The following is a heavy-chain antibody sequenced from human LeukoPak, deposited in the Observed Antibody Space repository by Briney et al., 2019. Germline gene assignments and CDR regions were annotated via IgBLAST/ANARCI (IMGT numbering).Heavy chain of an antibody. CDR1: GGSFSGYY. CDR3: ARGLVAYHYGSGSPHRFDP. D-gene: IGHD3-10*01. V-gene: IGHV4-34*01. Sequence: SETLSLTCAVYGGSFSGYYWSWIRQPPGKGLEWIGEINHSGSTNYNPSLKSRVTISVDTSKNQFSLKLSSVTAADTAVYYCARGLVAYHYGSGSPHRFDPWGQGTLVTVSS. CDR2: INHSGST. J-gene: IGHJ5*02.